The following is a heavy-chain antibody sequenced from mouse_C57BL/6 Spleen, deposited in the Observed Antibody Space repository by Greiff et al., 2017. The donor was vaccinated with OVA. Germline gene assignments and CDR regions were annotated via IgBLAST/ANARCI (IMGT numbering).Heavy chain of an antibody. J-gene: IGHJ4*01. CDR3: ARGNWGWMDY. V-gene: IGHV1-22*01. D-gene: IGHD4-1*01. Sequence: VQLQQSGPELVKPGASVKMSCKASGYTFTDYNMSWVKQSHGKSLEWIGYINPNNGGTSYNQKFKGKATLTVNKSSSTAYMELRSLTAEDSAVYYCARGNWGWMDYWGQGTSVTVSS. CDR2: INPNNGGT. CDR1: GYTFTDYN.